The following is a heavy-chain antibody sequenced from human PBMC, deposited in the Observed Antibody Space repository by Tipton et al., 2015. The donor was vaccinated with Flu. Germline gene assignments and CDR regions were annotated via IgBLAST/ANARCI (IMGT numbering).Heavy chain of an antibody. CDR3: ARDVFLRYYDIPGAFDP. J-gene: IGHJ5*02. D-gene: IGHD3-9*01. CDR1: GGSISSSSHY. V-gene: IGHV4-39*07. Sequence: TLSLTCSVSGGSISSSSHYWGWIRQPPGKGLEWIGSIYYSGSTYYNPSLKSRVTISVDTSKNQFSLRLTSVTAADTAMYYCARDVFLRYYDIPGAFDPWGQGTLVAVSS. CDR2: IYYSGST.